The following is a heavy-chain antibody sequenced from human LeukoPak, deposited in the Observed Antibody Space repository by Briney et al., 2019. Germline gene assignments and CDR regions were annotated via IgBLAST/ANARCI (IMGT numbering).Heavy chain of an antibody. Sequence: SETLSLTCTVSGGSISSYYWSWIRQPPGKGLEWIGYIYYSGSTNYNPSLKSRVTISVGTPKNQFSLKLSSVTAADTAVYYCARDRAVGFGEFVYYYYGMDVWGQGTTVTVSS. CDR2: IYYSGST. CDR1: GGSISSYY. J-gene: IGHJ6*02. D-gene: IGHD3-10*01. V-gene: IGHV4-59*01. CDR3: ARDRAVGFGEFVYYYYGMDV.